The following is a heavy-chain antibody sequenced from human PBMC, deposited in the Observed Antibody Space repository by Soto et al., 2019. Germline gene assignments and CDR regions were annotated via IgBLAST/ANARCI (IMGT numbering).Heavy chain of an antibody. J-gene: IGHJ5*02. CDR1: GYTFTSYA. D-gene: IGHD6-6*01. V-gene: IGHV1-3*05. CDR3: ARAPSSSSFGWFDP. Sequence: QVQLVQSGAEEKKPGASVKVSCKASGYTFTSYAMHWVRQAPGQRLEWMGWINAGNGNTKYSQNFQGRVTITRDTXXSTAYMELSSLRSEDTAVYYCARAPSSSSFGWFDPWGQGTLVTVSS. CDR2: INAGNGNT.